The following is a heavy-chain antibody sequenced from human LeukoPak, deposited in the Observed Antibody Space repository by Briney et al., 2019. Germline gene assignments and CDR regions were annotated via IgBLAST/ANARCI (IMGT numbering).Heavy chain of an antibody. D-gene: IGHD3-10*01. CDR3: ARDRYYGSGSYLIPAYYYYYMDV. CDR2: IFYSGST. V-gene: IGHV4-39*07. Sequence: PSETLSLTCTVSGGSISTSNYYWGWIRQPPGKGLEWIGNIFYSGSTYYGPSLKSRLTISLDTSKNQFSLKLSSVTAADTAVYYCARDRYYGSGSYLIPAYYYYYMDVWGKGTTVTVSS. CDR1: GGSISTSNYY. J-gene: IGHJ6*03.